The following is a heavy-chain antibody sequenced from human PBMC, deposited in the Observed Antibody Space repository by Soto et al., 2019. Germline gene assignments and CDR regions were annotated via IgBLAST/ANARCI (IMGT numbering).Heavy chain of an antibody. CDR2: IYYSGST. V-gene: IGHV4-31*03. CDR1: GGSISSGGYY. Sequence: SETLSLTCTVSGGSISSGGYYWSWIRQHPGKGLEWIGHIYYSGSTYYNPSLKSRVTISVDTSKNQFSLKLSSVTAADTAVYYCARAPLTAMVTFDLWGRGTLVTVSS. J-gene: IGHJ2*01. D-gene: IGHD5-18*01. CDR3: ARAPLTAMVTFDL.